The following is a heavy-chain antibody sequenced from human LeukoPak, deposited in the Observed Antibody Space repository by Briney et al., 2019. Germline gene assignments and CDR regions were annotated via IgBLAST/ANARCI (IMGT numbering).Heavy chain of an antibody. D-gene: IGHD3-10*01. Sequence: ASVKVSCKASGYTFTSYDINWVRQATGQGLEWMGWMNPNSGNTGYAQKFQGRVTMTRNTSISTAYMELSSLRSEDTAVYYCAISGSSVSWFASWFDPWGQGTLVTVSS. CDR2: MNPNSGNT. V-gene: IGHV1-8*01. J-gene: IGHJ5*02. CDR3: AISGSSVSWFASWFDP. CDR1: GYTFTSYD.